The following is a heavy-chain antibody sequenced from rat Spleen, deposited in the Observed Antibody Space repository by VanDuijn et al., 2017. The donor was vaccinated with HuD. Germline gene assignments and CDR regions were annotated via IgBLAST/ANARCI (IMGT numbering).Heavy chain of an antibody. Sequence: EVQLVESGGGLVQPGRSMKVSCAASGFTFSNFPMAWVRRAPTEGLEWVATLSTTGSITNYRDSVKGRFTISRSDAKTTLWLQMNSLRSEDTATYYCTRQGYISYLFAYWGQGTLVTVSS. D-gene: IGHD1-2*01. CDR2: LSTTGSIT. J-gene: IGHJ3*01. CDR3: TRQGYISYLFAY. V-gene: IGHV5-46*01. CDR1: GFTFSNFP.